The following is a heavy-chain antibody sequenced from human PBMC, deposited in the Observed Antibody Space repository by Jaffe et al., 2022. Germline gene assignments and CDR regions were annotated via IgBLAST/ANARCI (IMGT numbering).Heavy chain of an antibody. CDR1: GYSVSSGYY. D-gene: IGHD2-15*01. CDR3: ARRAGYCTGGSCYSRRDDAFNL. CDR2: MFHSGST. V-gene: IGHV4-38-2*01. Sequence: QVQLQESGPGLVKPSETLSLTCAVSGYSVSSGYYWGWIRQPPGKGPEWIGSMFHSGSTYYNPSLKSRVTISIDTPKNQFSLNLSSVTAADTAVYYCARRAGYCTGGSCYSRRDDAFNLWGQGTWVTVSS. J-gene: IGHJ3*01.